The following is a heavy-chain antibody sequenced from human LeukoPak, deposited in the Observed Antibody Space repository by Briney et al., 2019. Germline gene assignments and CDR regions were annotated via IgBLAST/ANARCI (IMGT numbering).Heavy chain of an antibody. J-gene: IGHJ3*02. CDR3: ARPRDCSSTSCYPYYDFWSGRGAFDI. D-gene: IGHD2-2*01. CDR1: GGSISSSSYY. V-gene: IGHV4-39*01. Sequence: PSEALSLTCTVSGGSISSSSYYWGWIRQPPGKGLEWIGSIYYSGSTYYNPSLKSRVTISVDTSKNQFSLKLSSVTAADTAVYYCARPRDCSSTSCYPYYDFWSGRGAFDIWGQGTMVTVSS. CDR2: IYYSGST.